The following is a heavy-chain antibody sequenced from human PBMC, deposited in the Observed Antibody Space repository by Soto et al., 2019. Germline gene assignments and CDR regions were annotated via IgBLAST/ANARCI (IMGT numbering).Heavy chain of an antibody. D-gene: IGHD2-15*01. J-gene: IGHJ4*02. CDR3: ARLPTPTYCSGSTCSGY. V-gene: IGHV5-10-1*01. Sequence: PGESLKISCKGSGYSFTNYWIHWVRQMPGKGLEWMGRIDPDDSYTNYSPSFQGHVTISVDKSISTAYLQWSSLQASDTAIYYCARLPTPTYCSGSTCSGYWGQGTLVTVSS. CDR1: GYSFTNYW. CDR2: IDPDDSYT.